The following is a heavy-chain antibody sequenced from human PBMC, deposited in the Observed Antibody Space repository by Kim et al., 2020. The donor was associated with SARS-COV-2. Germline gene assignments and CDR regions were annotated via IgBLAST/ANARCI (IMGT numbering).Heavy chain of an antibody. CDR1: GGTFSSYA. J-gene: IGHJ6*02. D-gene: IGHD5-12*01. V-gene: IGHV1-69*13. CDR3: ARDSGDLAVATLYYYYYGMDV. CDR2: IIPIFGTA. Sequence: SVKVSCKASGGTFSSYAISWVRQAPGQGLEWMGGIIPIFGTANYAQKFQGRVTITADESTSTAYMELSSLRSEDTAVYYCARDSGDLAVATLYYYYYGMDVWGQGTTVTVSS.